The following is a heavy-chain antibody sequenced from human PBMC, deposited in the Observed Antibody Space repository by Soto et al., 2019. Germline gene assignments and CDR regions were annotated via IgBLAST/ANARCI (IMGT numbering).Heavy chain of an antibody. J-gene: IGHJ5*02. D-gene: IGHD3-10*01. CDR1: GFTFSSYS. V-gene: IGHV3-21*01. CDR3: ASSGRGVGTDA. CDR2: ISSSRIYI. Sequence: EVQLVESGGGLVKPGGSLRLSCAASGFTFSSYSMNWVRQAPGKGLEWVSSISSSRIYIYYADSVKGRFTISKENAKNSLYLQMNSQRAEDTAVYYCASSGRGVGTDAWGKGTLVTVSS.